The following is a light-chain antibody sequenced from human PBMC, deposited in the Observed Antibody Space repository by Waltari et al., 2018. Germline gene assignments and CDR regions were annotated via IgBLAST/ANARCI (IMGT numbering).Light chain of an antibody. V-gene: IGLV6-57*04. Sequence: NFLLTQPHSVSESPGTTVIISCTRSGGSIVNNYVQWYQHRPGSAPSIVIYEDVQRPSGVLDLFSGSIDSSSNSASLTISGLKTEDEADYYCQSYTSSAVFGGGTKLTV. J-gene: IGLJ3*02. CDR3: QSYTSSAV. CDR1: GGSIVNNY. CDR2: EDV.